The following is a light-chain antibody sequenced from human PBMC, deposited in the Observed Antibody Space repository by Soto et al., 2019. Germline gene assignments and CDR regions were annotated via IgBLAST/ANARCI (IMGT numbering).Light chain of an antibody. Sequence: DIQLTQSPSLMTASVGDGVNSTCGASQVIIDYLAWYQQRPGKAPKLLIYAASTLQSGVPSRFSGSGSRTEFPLTISSLQPEDFATYSCQQLNSYPLTFGGGTKVDI. V-gene: IGKV1-9*01. CDR3: QQLNSYPLT. J-gene: IGKJ4*01. CDR2: AAS. CDR1: QVIIDY.